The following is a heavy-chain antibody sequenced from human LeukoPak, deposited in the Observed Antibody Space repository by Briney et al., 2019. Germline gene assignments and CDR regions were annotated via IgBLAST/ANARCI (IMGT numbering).Heavy chain of an antibody. Sequence: GESLKISCKGSGYSFTSYWIGLVRQMPRKGLEWMGIIYPGDSDTRYSPSFQGQVTISADKSISTAYLQWSSLKASDTAMYYCARHEVPAAQSPTWFDPWGQGTLVTVSS. D-gene: IGHD2-2*01. J-gene: IGHJ5*02. CDR1: GYSFTSYW. CDR2: IYPGDSDT. V-gene: IGHV5-51*01. CDR3: ARHEVPAAQSPTWFDP.